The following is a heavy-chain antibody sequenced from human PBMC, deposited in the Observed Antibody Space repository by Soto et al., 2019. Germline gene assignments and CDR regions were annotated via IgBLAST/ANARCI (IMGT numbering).Heavy chain of an antibody. V-gene: IGHV3-64D*06. CDR1: GFTFSSYA. CDR2: VRGNGDPP. J-gene: IGHJ4*02. D-gene: IGHD5-12*01. CDR3: VKSRCGNNFDFFD. Sequence: GGSLRLSCSASGFTFSSYAMHWVRQAPGKGLEYVSGVRGNGDPPFYAASVKGRFIISSDTSKNTLYLQISGLSGDDTGVYFCVKSRCGNNFDFFDRGQGALVTGSS.